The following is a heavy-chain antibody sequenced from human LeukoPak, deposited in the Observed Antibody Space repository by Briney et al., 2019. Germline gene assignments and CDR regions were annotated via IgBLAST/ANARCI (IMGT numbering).Heavy chain of an antibody. V-gene: IGHV4-4*07. CDR1: GGSISGASFY. J-gene: IGHJ5*02. CDR2: IYTSGST. D-gene: IGHD4-11*01. CDR3: AREGPTRWFDP. Sequence: PSETLSLTCSVSGGSISGASFYCNWIRQPAGKGLEWIGRIYTSGSTNYNPSLKSRVTMSVDTSKNQFSLKLSSVTAADTAVYYCAREGPTRWFDPWGQGTLVTVSS.